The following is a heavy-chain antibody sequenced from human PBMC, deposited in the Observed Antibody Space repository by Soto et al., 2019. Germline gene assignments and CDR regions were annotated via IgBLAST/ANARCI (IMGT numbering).Heavy chain of an antibody. CDR3: AKSRLWADYYYYGMDV. Sequence: GGSLRLSCAASGFTFSSYSMSWVRQAPGKGLEWVSAISGSGGSTYYADSVKGRFTISRDNSKNTLYLQMNSLRAEDTAVYYCAKSRLWADYYYYGMDVWGQGTTVTVSS. D-gene: IGHD1-26*01. CDR1: GFTFSSYS. J-gene: IGHJ6*02. CDR2: ISGSGGST. V-gene: IGHV3-23*01.